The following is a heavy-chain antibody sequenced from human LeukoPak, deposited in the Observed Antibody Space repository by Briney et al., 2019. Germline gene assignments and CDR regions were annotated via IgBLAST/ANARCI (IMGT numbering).Heavy chain of an antibody. CDR3: ATQQLVRFVLRFQH. CDR2: INPNSGGT. D-gene: IGHD6-13*01. J-gene: IGHJ1*01. V-gene: IGHV1-2*02. CDR1: GYTFTGYY. Sequence: ASVKVSCKASGYTFTGYYMHWVRQAPGQGLEWMGWINPNSGGTNYAQKFQGRVTMTRDTSTNTAYMELSSLRSEDTAVYYCATQQLVRFVLRFQHWGQGTLVTVSS.